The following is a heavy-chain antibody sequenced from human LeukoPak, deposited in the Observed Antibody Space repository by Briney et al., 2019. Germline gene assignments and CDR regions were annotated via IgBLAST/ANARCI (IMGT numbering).Heavy chain of an antibody. CDR1: GFTFNSYS. Sequence: PGGSLRLSCAASGFTFNSYSMHWVRQAPGKGLEWVAVISYDGSNKHYGDSVKGPFTISRDNSKNTLYLALSSLRAEDTAVFYCARGLQYYYDGSGYYFDYWGQGTLVTVSS. CDR3: ARGLQYYYDGSGYYFDY. D-gene: IGHD3-22*01. V-gene: IGHV3-30-3*01. J-gene: IGHJ4*02. CDR2: ISYDGSNK.